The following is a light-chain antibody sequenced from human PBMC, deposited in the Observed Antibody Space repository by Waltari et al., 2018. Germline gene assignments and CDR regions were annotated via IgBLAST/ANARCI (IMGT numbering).Light chain of an antibody. Sequence: EIVMTQSPATLSLSPGERATLSCRASQSVSSSLAWYQQKPGQAPRLLIYGASSRATGIPDRFSGSGSGTDFTHTISSLEPEDVGVYYCLQRSNWPWTFGQGTKVEIK. CDR3: LQRSNWPWT. CDR1: QSVSSS. V-gene: IGKV3D-15*01. J-gene: IGKJ1*01. CDR2: GAS.